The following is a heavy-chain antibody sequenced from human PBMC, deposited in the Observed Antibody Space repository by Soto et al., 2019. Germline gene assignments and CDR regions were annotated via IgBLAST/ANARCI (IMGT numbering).Heavy chain of an antibody. CDR2: IYSGGST. CDR1: EFSVNSDY. J-gene: IGHJ4*02. V-gene: IGHV3-66*01. Sequence: EVQLVESGGGLVQPGGSLRLSCAASEFSVNSDYMTWVRQAPGKGLEWVSVIYSGGSTYYTDSVKGRFTMSRDNSKNTLYLQMSSLRAEDTAVYYCARAPLYGGQAYWGQGTLVTVSS. CDR3: ARAPLYGGQAY. D-gene: IGHD4-17*01.